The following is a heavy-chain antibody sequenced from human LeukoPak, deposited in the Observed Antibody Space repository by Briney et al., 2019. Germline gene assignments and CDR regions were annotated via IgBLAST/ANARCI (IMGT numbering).Heavy chain of an antibody. J-gene: IGHJ4*02. CDR1: GGSINNYY. D-gene: IGHD6-13*01. V-gene: IGHV4-39*07. CDR3: AIRIAAAGLDY. CDR2: VYYSGNT. Sequence: PSETLSLTCTVSGGSINNYYWGWIRQPPGKGLEWIGSVYYSGNTYYNPSLKSRVTISVDTSKNQFSLKLTSVTAADTAVYYCAIRIAAAGLDYWGQGTLVTVSS.